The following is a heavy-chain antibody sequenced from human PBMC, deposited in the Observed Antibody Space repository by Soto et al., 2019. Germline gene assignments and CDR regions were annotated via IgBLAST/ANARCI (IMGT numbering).Heavy chain of an antibody. J-gene: IGHJ6*02. Sequence: SETLSLTCTVSGGSISSSSYYWGWIRQPPGKGLEWIGSIYYSGSTYYNPSLKSRVTISVDTSKNQFSLKLSSVTAADTAVYYCARHLPNWLWRYYGMDVWCQGTTVTVSS. CDR1: GGSISSSSYY. CDR3: ARHLPNWLWRYYGMDV. CDR2: IYYSGST. V-gene: IGHV4-39*01. D-gene: IGHD5-18*01.